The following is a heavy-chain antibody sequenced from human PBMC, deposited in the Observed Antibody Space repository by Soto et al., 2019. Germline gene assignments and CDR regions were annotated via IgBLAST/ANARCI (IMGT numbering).Heavy chain of an antibody. Sequence: QVQLVQSGAEVKKPGSSVKVSCKASGGTFSSYAISWVRQAPGQGLEWMGGIIPIFGTANYAQKFQGRVTIXXDXSXXTAYMELSSLRSEDTAVYYCARGSDYYDSSVAFDIWGQGTMVTVSS. V-gene: IGHV1-69*12. CDR2: IIPIFGTA. J-gene: IGHJ3*02. D-gene: IGHD3-22*01. CDR3: ARGSDYYDSSVAFDI. CDR1: GGTFSSYA.